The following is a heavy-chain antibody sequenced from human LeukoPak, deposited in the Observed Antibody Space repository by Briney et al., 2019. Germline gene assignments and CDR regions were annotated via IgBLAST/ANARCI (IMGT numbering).Heavy chain of an antibody. CDR3: AAEWDYYYYMDV. J-gene: IGHJ6*03. CDR1: GGSISSYY. CDR2: IYYSGST. D-gene: IGHD3-3*01. V-gene: IGHV4-59*12. Sequence: PSETLSLTCTVSGGSISSYYWSWIRQPPGKGLEWIGYIYYSGSTNYNPSLKSRVTMSVDTSKNQFSLKLSSVTAADTAVYYCAAEWDYYYYMDVWGKGTTVTVSS.